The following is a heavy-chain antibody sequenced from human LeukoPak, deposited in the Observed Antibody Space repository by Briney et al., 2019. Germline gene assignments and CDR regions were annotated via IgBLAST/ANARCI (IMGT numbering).Heavy chain of an antibody. D-gene: IGHD3-10*01. J-gene: IGHJ6*03. Sequence: SVKVSCKASGGTFSSYAISWVRQAPGQGLEWMGRIIPILGIANYAQKFQGRVTITADKSTSTAYMELSSPRAEDTAVYYCARGGYGHNMDVWGEGTTVTVSS. V-gene: IGHV1-69*04. CDR1: GGTFSSYA. CDR3: ARGGYGHNMDV. CDR2: IIPILGIA.